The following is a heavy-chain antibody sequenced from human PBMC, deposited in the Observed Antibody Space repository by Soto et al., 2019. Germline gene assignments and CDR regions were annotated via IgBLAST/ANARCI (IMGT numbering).Heavy chain of an antibody. Sequence: QVQLQESGPGLVKPSETLSLTCTVSGDSVSSGNYCWNWIRQPPGKGLEWVGYIYSSGSTKYNPSLKSRVTISVGTSKNQFSLNLRSVTAADTALYYCARSYDSSGYYYYAMDVWGHGTTVTVAS. V-gene: IGHV4-61*01. D-gene: IGHD3-22*01. CDR2: IYSSGST. CDR3: ARSYDSSGYYYYAMDV. CDR1: GDSVSSGNYC. J-gene: IGHJ6*02.